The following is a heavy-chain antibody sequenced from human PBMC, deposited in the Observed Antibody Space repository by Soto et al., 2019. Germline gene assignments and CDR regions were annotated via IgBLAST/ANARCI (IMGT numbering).Heavy chain of an antibody. J-gene: IGHJ1*01. D-gene: IGHD3-22*01. CDR1: GGSVSCGSYY. CDR3: AREDYYDSSD. Sequence: QVQLQESGPGLVKPSETLSLTCTVSGGSVSCGSYYWSWIRQPPGKGLEWIGYIYYSGSTNYNPYLKSRVTISVDTSKNQFSLKLSSVTAADTAVYYCAREDYYDSSDWGQGTLVTVSS. V-gene: IGHV4-61*01. CDR2: IYYSGST.